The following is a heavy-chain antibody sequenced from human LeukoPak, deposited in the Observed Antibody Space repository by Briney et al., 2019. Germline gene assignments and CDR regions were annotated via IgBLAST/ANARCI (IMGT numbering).Heavy chain of an antibody. CDR3: ASTLHVVVPAVIGYFDY. D-gene: IGHD2-2*02. V-gene: IGHV3-21*01. Sequence: PGGSLRLSCAASGFTFSSYSMNWVRQAPGKGLEWVSSISSSSSYIYYADSVKGRFTISRDNAKNSLYLQMNSLRAEDTAVYYCASTLHVVVPAVIGYFDYWGQGTLVTVSS. J-gene: IGHJ4*02. CDR1: GFTFSSYS. CDR2: ISSSSSYI.